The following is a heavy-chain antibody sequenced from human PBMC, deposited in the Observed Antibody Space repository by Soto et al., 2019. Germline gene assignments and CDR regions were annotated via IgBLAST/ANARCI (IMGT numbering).Heavy chain of an antibody. Sequence: ASVKVSGKVSGHTLTELAMHWVRQAPGKGLELMGGFDPEDGETIYAQKLQGRVTMTEXXXXXXAXMXLXXLXPEXTAVYYCATEKIEVAGTFFDYWGQGTLVTVS. V-gene: IGHV1-24*01. CDR2: FDPEDGET. CDR1: GHTLTELA. D-gene: IGHD6-19*01. CDR3: ATEKIEVAGTFFDY. J-gene: IGHJ4*02.